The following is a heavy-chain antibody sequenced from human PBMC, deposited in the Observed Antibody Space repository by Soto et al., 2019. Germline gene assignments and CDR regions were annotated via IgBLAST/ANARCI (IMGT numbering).Heavy chain of an antibody. J-gene: IGHJ4*02. CDR2: ISGSGGST. CDR3: AKARAQYYDFWSGYPVDY. Sequence: GGSLRLSCAASGFTFSSYAMSWDRQAPGKGLEWVSAISGSGGSTYYADSVKGRFTISRDNSKNTLYLQMNSLRAEDTAVYYFAKARAQYYDFWSGYPVDYWGQGTLVTVSS. V-gene: IGHV3-23*01. CDR1: GFTFSSYA. D-gene: IGHD3-3*01.